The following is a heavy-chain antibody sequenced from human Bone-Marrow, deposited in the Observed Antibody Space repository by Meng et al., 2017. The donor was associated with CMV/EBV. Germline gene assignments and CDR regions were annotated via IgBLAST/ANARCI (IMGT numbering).Heavy chain of an antibody. CDR1: GFTFSPYW. V-gene: IGHV3-7*01. CDR2: IKQDGSEE. CDR3: ARDKRRIDY. J-gene: IGHJ4*02. Sequence: GGSLRLSCAASGFTFSPYWMSWVRQAPGKGLEWVAKIKQDGSEEYYVYSVKGRFAISRDNAKNSLYLQRTSMTVEDTAVYYCARDKRRIDYWGQGTLVTVSS.